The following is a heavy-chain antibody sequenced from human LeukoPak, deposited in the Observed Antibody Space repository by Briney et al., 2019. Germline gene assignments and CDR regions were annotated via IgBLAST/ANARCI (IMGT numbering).Heavy chain of an antibody. CDR1: GFTFSSYG. V-gene: IGHV3-30*18. Sequence: GGSLRLSCAASGFTFSSYGMHWVRQAPGKGLEWVAVISYDGSNKYYADSVKGRFTISRDNSKNTLYLQMNSLRAEDTAVYYCAKDDRAGYGDYVPDAFDIWGQGTMVTVSS. CDR2: ISYDGSNK. CDR3: AKDDRAGYGDYVPDAFDI. D-gene: IGHD4-17*01. J-gene: IGHJ3*02.